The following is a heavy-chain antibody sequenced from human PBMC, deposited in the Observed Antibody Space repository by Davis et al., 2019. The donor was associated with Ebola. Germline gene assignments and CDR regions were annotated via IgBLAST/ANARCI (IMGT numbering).Heavy chain of an antibody. CDR3: AKKGWNSSFLGMDYYYGMDV. CDR2: ISGSGGST. CDR1: GFTLSSYA. D-gene: IGHD6-19*01. V-gene: IGHV3-23*01. J-gene: IGHJ6*04. Sequence: PGGSLRLSCAASGFTLSSYAMSWVRQAPGKGLEWVSAISGSGGSTYYADSVKGRFTISRDNSKNTLYLQMNSLRAEDTAIYYCAKKGWNSSFLGMDYYYGMDVWGKGTAVTVSS.